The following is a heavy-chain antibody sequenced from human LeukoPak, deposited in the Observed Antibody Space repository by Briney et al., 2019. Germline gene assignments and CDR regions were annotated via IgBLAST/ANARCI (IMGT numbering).Heavy chain of an antibody. CDR1: GYSISSGYY. Sequence: SETLSLTCTVSGYSISSGYYWSWIRQPAGKGLEWIGRVSTSGSTNYSPSLKSRVTISLDTSKNQFSLTLTSVTAADTAFYFCARGALGSGTYYHDSFDSWGQGTLVTVST. V-gene: IGHV4-61*02. J-gene: IGHJ4*02. CDR3: ARGALGSGTYYHDSFDS. D-gene: IGHD3-10*02. CDR2: VSTSGST.